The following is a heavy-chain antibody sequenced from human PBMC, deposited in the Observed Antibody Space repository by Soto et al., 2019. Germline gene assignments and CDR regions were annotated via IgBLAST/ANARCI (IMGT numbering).Heavy chain of an antibody. V-gene: IGHV3-23*01. CDR1: GFTFSSYA. Sequence: LRVSCAASGFTFSSYAMSWVRQAPGKGLEWVSAISGSGGSTYYADSVKGRFTISRDNSKNTLYLQMNSLRAEDTAVYYCAKDVSGYYDSSGYYNWFDPWGQGTLVTVSS. J-gene: IGHJ5*02. D-gene: IGHD3-22*01. CDR2: ISGSGGST. CDR3: AKDVSGYYDSSGYYNWFDP.